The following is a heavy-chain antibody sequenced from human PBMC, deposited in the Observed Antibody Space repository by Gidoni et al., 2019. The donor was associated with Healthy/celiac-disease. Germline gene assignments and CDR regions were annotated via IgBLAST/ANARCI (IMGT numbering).Heavy chain of an antibody. CDR3: ARRGLVTDAFDI. J-gene: IGHJ3*02. Sequence: QLQLQESGPGLVKPSETLSLTCTVSGGSISSSSYYWGWIRQPPGKGLEWIGSIYYSGSTYYNPSLKSRVTISVDTSKNQFSLKLSSVTAADTAVYYCARRGLVTDAFDIWGQGTMVTVSS. CDR2: IYYSGST. D-gene: IGHD6-6*01. CDR1: GGSISSSSYY. V-gene: IGHV4-39*01.